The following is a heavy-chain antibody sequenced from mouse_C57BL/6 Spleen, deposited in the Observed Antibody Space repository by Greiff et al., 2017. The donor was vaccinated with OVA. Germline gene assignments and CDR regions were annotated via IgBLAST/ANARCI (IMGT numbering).Heavy chain of an antibody. J-gene: IGHJ2*01. V-gene: IGHV1-69*01. Sequence: VQLQQPGAELVMPGASVKLSCKASGYTFTSYWMHWVKQRPGQGLEWIGEIDPSDSYTNYNQKFKGKSTLTVDKSSSTAYMQLSSLTSEDSAVYYCARWGGYYYFDYWGQGTTLTVSS. D-gene: IGHD2-3*01. CDR1: GYTFTSYW. CDR2: IDPSDSYT. CDR3: ARWGGYYYFDY.